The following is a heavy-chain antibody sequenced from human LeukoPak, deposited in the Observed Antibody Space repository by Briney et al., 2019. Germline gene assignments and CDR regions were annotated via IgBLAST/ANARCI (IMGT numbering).Heavy chain of an antibody. V-gene: IGHV1-46*01. J-gene: IGHJ3*02. Sequence: ASVKVSCKASGYTFTSYYMHWVRQAPRQGLEWMGIINPSGGSTSYAQKFQGRVTMTRDTSTSTVYMELSSLRSEDTAVYYCAREAYCGGDCPNDAFDIWGQGTMVTVSS. CDR1: GYTFTSYY. CDR3: AREAYCGGDCPNDAFDI. D-gene: IGHD2-21*02. CDR2: INPSGGST.